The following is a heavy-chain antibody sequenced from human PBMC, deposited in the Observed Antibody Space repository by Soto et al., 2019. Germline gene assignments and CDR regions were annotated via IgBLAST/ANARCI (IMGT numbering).Heavy chain of an antibody. D-gene: IGHD6-19*01. V-gene: IGHV4-31*03. CDR2: IYYSGST. Sequence: PSETLSLTCTVSGGSISSGGYYWSWIRQHPGKGLEWIGYIYYSGSTYYNPSLKSRVTISVDTSKNQFSLKLSSVTAADTAVYYCARGGVAGPWDFDYWGQGTLVTVSS. CDR3: ARGGVAGPWDFDY. J-gene: IGHJ4*02. CDR1: GGSISSGGYY.